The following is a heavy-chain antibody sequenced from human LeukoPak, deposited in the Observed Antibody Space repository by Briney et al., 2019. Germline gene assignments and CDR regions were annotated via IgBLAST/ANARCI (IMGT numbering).Heavy chain of an antibody. J-gene: IGHJ5*02. Sequence: PSETLSLTCTVSGGSISSYYWSWIRQPPGKGLEWIGYIYYSGSTNYNPSLKSRVTISVDTSKNQFSLKLSSVTAADTAVYYCAREEEWELGSRRFDPWGQGTLVTVSS. CDR1: GGSISSYY. CDR2: IYYSGST. V-gene: IGHV4-59*01. D-gene: IGHD1-26*01. CDR3: AREEEWELGSRRFDP.